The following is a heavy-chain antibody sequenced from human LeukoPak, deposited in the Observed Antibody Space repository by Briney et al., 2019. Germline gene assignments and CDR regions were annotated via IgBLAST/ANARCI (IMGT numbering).Heavy chain of an antibody. CDR3: ARDWYYAVDY. J-gene: IGHJ4*02. D-gene: IGHD3-10*01. Sequence: GGPLRLSCAASGFTLSSPWMLWLPVLPGKGLVWVSRINSDWSNTIYADSVKGRFTISRDNAKNTLYLQVSSLRAEDTAVYYCARDWYYAVDYWGQGTLVTVSS. CDR2: INSDWSNT. V-gene: IGHV3-74*01. CDR1: GFTLSSPW.